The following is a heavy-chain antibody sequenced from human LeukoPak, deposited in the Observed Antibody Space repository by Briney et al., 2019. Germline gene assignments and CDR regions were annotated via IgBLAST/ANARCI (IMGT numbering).Heavy chain of an antibody. CDR1: GGSISSGSYY. D-gene: IGHD3-22*01. CDR3: AREVMGYDSSGYFPLCDY. CDR2: IYTSGRT. Sequence: SETLSLTCTVSGGSISSGSYYWSWIRQPAGKGLEWIVRIYTSGRTNYNPSLKSPVTISVDTSKNQFSLKLTPVPDADTAVYYCAREVMGYDSSGYFPLCDYWGQGTLVTVSS. V-gene: IGHV4-61*02. J-gene: IGHJ4*02.